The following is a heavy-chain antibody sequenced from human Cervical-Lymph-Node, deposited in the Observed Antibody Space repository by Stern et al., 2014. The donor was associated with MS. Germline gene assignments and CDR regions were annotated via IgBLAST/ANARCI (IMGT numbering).Heavy chain of an antibody. CDR3: ARGPARNIPAGPPLRP. V-gene: IGHV3-33*01. CDR1: GFTFSYYG. J-gene: IGHJ5*02. Sequence: QVQLVQSGGGVVQPGRSLRLSCAASGFTFSYYGMHWVRQAPGKGLEWVALTWYDGTNKYYAASVKGRFTVSRDNSKNTLYLKMNSLRAEDTAVYYWARGPARNIPAGPPLRPWGQGTLVTVSS. CDR2: TWYDGTNK. D-gene: IGHD6-13*01.